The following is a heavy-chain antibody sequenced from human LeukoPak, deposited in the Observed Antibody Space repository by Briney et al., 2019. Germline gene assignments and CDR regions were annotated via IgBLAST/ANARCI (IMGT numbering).Heavy chain of an antibody. V-gene: IGHV1-46*01. CDR1: GYSFTSNY. D-gene: IGHD1-26*01. CDR2: IYPRDGST. Sequence: ASVKVSCKVSGYSFTSNYIHWVRQAPGQGLEWMGMIYPRDGSTSYAQRFQDRVTVTRDTSTSTVHMELSGLRSEDTAVYYCAKGGKWDVTPFDYWGQGTLVTVSS. J-gene: IGHJ4*02. CDR3: AKGGKWDVTPFDY.